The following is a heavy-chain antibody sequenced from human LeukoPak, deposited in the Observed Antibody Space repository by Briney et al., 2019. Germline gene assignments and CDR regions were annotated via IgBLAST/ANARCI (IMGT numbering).Heavy chain of an antibody. D-gene: IGHD3-3*01. V-gene: IGHV3-48*01. J-gene: IGHJ4*02. CDR1: GFTFSSYS. CDR3: AREADRYDFWSGYSD. CDR2: ISSSSSTI. Sequence: GGSRRLSCAASGFTFSSYSMNWVRQAPGKGLEWVSYISSSSSTIYYADSVKGRFTISRDNAKNSLYLQMNSLRAEDTAVYYCAREADRYDFWSGYSDWGQGTLVTVSS.